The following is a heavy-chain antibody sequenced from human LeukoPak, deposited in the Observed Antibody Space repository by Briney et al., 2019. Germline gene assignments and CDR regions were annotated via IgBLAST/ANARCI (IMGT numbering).Heavy chain of an antibody. Sequence: GSSVKVSCKASGGTFSSYAISWVRQAPGQGLEWMGGIIPIFGTANYAQKFQGRVTITADKSTSTAYTELSSLRSEDTAVYYCARMAAAGTGWYYYYGMDVWGKGTTVTVSS. D-gene: IGHD6-13*01. CDR2: IIPIFGTA. CDR3: ARMAAAGTGWYYYYGMDV. CDR1: GGTFSSYA. V-gene: IGHV1-69*06. J-gene: IGHJ6*04.